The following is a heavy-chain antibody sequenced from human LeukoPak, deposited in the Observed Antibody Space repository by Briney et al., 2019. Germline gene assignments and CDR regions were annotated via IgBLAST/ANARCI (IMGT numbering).Heavy chain of an antibody. J-gene: IGHJ6*03. D-gene: IGHD6-13*01. CDR2: IYYSGST. V-gene: IGHV4-39*07. CDR1: GGSISSSSYY. Sequence: PSETLSLTCTVSGGSISSSSYYWGWIRQPPGKGLEWIGSIYYSGSTYYNPSVKSRVTISIDTSKNQFFLKLTSVTAADTAVYYCARDHGQQLVRRGAYYYYYYMDVWGKGTTVTVSS. CDR3: ARDHGQQLVRRGAYYYYYYMDV.